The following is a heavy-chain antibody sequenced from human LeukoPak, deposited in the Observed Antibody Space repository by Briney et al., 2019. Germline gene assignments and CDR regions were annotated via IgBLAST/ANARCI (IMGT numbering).Heavy chain of an antibody. V-gene: IGHV3-30*18. CDR1: GFTFSSYG. Sequence: PGGSLRLSCAASGFTFSSYGMHWVRQAPGKGLEWVAVISYDGSNKYYADSVKGRFTISRDNSKNTLYLQMNSLRAEDTAVYYCAKADVMTNWGQGTLVTVSS. CDR2: ISYDGSNK. J-gene: IGHJ4*02. D-gene: IGHD4-17*01. CDR3: AKADVMTN.